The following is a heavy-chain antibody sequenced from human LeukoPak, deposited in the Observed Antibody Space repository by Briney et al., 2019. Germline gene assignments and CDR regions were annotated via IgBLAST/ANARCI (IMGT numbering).Heavy chain of an antibody. V-gene: IGHV1-18*01. J-gene: IGHJ4*02. CDR2: ISAYNGNT. Sequence: ASVKVSCKASGYTFTSYGISWVRQAPGQGLEWMGWISAYNGNTNYAQKLQGRVTMTTDTSTSTAYMEPRSLRSDDTAMYYCARRFYCSSTSCSAFDYWGQGTLVTVSS. CDR1: GYTFTSYG. D-gene: IGHD2-2*01. CDR3: ARRFYCSSTSCSAFDY.